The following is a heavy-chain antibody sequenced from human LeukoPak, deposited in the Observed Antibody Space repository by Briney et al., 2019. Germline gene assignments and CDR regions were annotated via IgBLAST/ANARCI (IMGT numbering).Heavy chain of an antibody. V-gene: IGHV4-34*01. Sequence: PSETLSLTCAVYGGSFSGYYWSWIRQPPGKGLEWIGEINHSGSTNYNPSLKSRVTISVDTSKNQFSLKLSSVTAADTAVYYCARDTGGTVTTLPKFDYWGQGTLVTVSS. CDR2: INHSGST. J-gene: IGHJ4*02. CDR1: GGSFSGYY. D-gene: IGHD4-17*01. CDR3: ARDTGGTVTTLPKFDY.